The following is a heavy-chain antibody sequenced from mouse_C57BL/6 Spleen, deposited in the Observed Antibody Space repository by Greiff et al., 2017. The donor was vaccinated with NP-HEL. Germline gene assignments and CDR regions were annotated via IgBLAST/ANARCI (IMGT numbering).Heavy chain of an antibody. CDR1: GFTFSDYG. V-gene: IGHV5-17*01. D-gene: IGHD1-1*01. CDR3: ASTHTTVVAGGAMDY. Sequence: DVMLVESGGGLVKPGGSLKLSCAASGFTFSDYGMHWVRQAPEKGLEWVAYISSGSSTIYYADTVKGRFTISRDNAKNTLFLQMTSLRSEDTAMYYCASTHTTVVAGGAMDYWGQGTSVTVSS. J-gene: IGHJ4*01. CDR2: ISSGSSTI.